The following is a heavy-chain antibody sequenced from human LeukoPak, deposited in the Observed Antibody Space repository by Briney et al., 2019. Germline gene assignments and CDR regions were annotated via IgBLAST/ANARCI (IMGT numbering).Heavy chain of an antibody. Sequence: GASVKVSCKASGVTFSDYALNWVRQAPGQGLEWMGWINPNSGGTNFAQKFQGRVTMTRDTSISTAYMELSRLRSDDTAVYYCAIQGTYYYDSSGYSAPFDYWGQGTLVTVSS. CDR3: AIQGTYYYDSSGYSAPFDY. CDR2: INPNSGGT. D-gene: IGHD3-22*01. CDR1: GVTFSDYA. J-gene: IGHJ4*02. V-gene: IGHV1-2*02.